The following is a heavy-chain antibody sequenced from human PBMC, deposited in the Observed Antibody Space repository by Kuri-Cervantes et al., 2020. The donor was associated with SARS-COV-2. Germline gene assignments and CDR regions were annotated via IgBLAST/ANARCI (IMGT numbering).Heavy chain of an antibody. CDR2: ISSSSSYT. CDR1: GFTFSDYY. D-gene: IGHD1-26*01. CDR3: ARPRYSGSYNNWFDP. V-gene: IGHV3-11*06. J-gene: IGHJ5*02. Sequence: GGSLRLSCAASGFTFSDYYMSWIRQAPGKGLEWVSYISSSSSYTNYADSVKGRFTISRDNAKNTLYLQMNSLRAEDTAVYYCARPRYSGSYNNWFDPWGQGTLVTVSS.